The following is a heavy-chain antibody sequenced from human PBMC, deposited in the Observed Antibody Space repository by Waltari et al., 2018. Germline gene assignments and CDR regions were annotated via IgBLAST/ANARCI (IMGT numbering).Heavy chain of an antibody. D-gene: IGHD5-18*01. Sequence: EVQLVESGGGLIQPGGSLSLSCAASGFTVSSNYMSWVRQAPGKGLEWVSVIYSGGRTYYADSVKGRFTISRDNSKNTLYLQMNSLRAEDTAVYYCARDPSYGYYYWGQGTLVTVSS. CDR3: ARDPSYGYYY. CDR2: IYSGGRT. J-gene: IGHJ4*02. CDR1: GFTVSSNY. V-gene: IGHV3-53*01.